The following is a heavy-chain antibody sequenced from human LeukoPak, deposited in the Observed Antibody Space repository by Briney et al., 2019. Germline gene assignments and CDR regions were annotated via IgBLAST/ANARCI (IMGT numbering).Heavy chain of an antibody. Sequence: GGSLRLSCAASGFTFSSDWMHWVRQAPGKGLGWVSRIISDGSSTSYADSVKGRFTISRDNAKNTLFLQMNSLRAEDTALYYCAREDVDITVATSGAFDIWGQGTMVTVSS. D-gene: IGHD6-19*01. J-gene: IGHJ3*02. V-gene: IGHV3-74*01. CDR2: IISDGSST. CDR1: GFTFSSDW. CDR3: AREDVDITVATSGAFDI.